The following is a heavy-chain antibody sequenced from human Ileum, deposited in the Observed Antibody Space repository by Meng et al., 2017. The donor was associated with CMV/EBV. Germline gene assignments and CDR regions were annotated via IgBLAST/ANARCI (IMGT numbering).Heavy chain of an antibody. Sequence: GGSLRLSCAASGFTFSSYAMSWVRQAPGKGLEWVSAISGSGGSTYYADSVKGRFTISRDNSKNTLYLQMNSLRAEDTAVYYCTKVGIAARPEWYFDLWGRGTLVTVSS. CDR1: GFTFSSYA. J-gene: IGHJ2*01. V-gene: IGHV3-23*01. CDR3: TKVGIAARPEWYFDL. CDR2: ISGSGGST. D-gene: IGHD6-6*01.